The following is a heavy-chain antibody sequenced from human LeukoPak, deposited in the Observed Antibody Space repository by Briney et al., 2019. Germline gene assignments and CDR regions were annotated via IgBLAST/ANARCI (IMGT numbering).Heavy chain of an antibody. J-gene: IGHJ4*02. CDR1: GYTFIGYY. V-gene: IGHV1-2*02. Sequence: GASVKVSCKASGYTFIGYYMHWVRQAPGQGLEWMGWINPNSGGTNYAQKFQGRVTMTRDTSISTAYMELSRLRSDDTAVYYCARNGEITIFGFDYWGQGTLVTVSS. CDR3: ARNGEITIFGFDY. CDR2: INPNSGGT. D-gene: IGHD3-3*01.